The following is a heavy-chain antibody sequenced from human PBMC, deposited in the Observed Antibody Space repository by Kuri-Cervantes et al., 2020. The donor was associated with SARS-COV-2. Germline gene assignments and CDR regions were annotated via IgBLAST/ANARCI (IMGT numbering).Heavy chain of an antibody. V-gene: IGHV1-8*01. CDR3: VRVNYSNYGFYYYYYYMDV. CDR2: MNPNSGNT. CDR1: GYTFTSYD. D-gene: IGHD4-11*01. J-gene: IGHJ6*03. Sequence: ASVKVSCKASGYTFTSYDINWVRQDTGQGLEWMGWMNPNSGNTGYAQKFQGRVTMTRNTSISTAYMELSRLRSDDTAVYYCVRVNYSNYGFYYYYYYMDVWGKGTTVTVSS.